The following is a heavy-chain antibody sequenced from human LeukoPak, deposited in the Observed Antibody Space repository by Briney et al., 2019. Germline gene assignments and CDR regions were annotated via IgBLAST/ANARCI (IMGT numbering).Heavy chain of an antibody. Sequence: SETLSLTCTVSGGSISSYYWCWIRQSPGKGLEWIGYISYSGSTNYNPSLESRVTISSDRSKNQFSLNLSSVTAADTALYYCARHSGGWYYAFDIWGRGTMVSVSS. CDR1: GGSISSYY. D-gene: IGHD6-19*01. J-gene: IGHJ3*02. CDR2: ISYSGST. CDR3: ARHSGGWYYAFDI. V-gene: IGHV4-59*08.